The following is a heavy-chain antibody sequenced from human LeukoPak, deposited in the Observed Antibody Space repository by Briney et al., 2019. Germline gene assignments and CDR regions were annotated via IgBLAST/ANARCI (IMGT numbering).Heavy chain of an antibody. CDR2: VSSSGSTI. D-gene: IGHD7-27*01. CDR3: ARGNWAEDGYFDY. J-gene: IGHJ4*02. CDR1: GFTFSSYE. V-gene: IGHV3-48*03. Sequence: GGSLRLSCAASGFTFSSYEMNWVRQAPGKGLEWVSYVSSSGSTIYYADSVKGRFTISRDNAKNSLYLQMNSLRVEDTAVYYCARGNWAEDGYFDYWGQGTLVTVSS.